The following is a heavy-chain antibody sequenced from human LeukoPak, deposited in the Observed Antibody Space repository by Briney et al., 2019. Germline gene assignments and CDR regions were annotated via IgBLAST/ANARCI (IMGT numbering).Heavy chain of an antibody. CDR2: ISYDGSNK. J-gene: IGHJ4*02. Sequence: QPGRSLRLSCAASGFTFSSYGMHWVRQAPGKGLEWVAVISYDGSNKYYADSVKGRFTISRDNSKNTLYLQMNSLRAEDTAVYYCAKDSGGYSGYDVDYWGQGTLVTVSS. CDR3: AKDSGGYSGYDVDY. D-gene: IGHD5-12*01. CDR1: GFTFSSYG. V-gene: IGHV3-30*18.